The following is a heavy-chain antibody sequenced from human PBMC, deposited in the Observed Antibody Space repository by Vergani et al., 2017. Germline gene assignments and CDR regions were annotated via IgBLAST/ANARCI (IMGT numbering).Heavy chain of an antibody. CDR3: ARASATYGADY. J-gene: IGHJ4*02. V-gene: IGHV3-7*01. CDR1: GFDFSDYY. Sequence: EVQLVESGGGLVQPGGSLRLSCVASGFDFSDYYMSWIRQAPGKGLEWVANIKKQDGNDRYYVGSVKGRFTISGDNARKSLYLQMSSLRAEETAVYYCARASATYGADYWGQGTLVTVSS. D-gene: IGHD3-10*01. CDR2: IKKQDGNDR.